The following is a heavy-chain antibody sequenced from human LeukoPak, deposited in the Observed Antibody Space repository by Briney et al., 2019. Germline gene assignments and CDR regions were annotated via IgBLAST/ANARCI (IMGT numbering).Heavy chain of an antibody. CDR2: ISPNSGGT. CDR3: ARDLPSTPNWELDY. D-gene: IGHD7-27*01. J-gene: IGHJ4*02. V-gene: IGHV1-2*06. Sequence: GASVKVSCKSSGYTFIDYYIHWVRQAPGQGLEWMGRISPNSGGTNSAQTFQGRVTMTRDTSISTAYMELNRLTSDDTAVYYCARDLPSTPNWELDYWGQGTLVTVSS. CDR1: GYTFIDYY.